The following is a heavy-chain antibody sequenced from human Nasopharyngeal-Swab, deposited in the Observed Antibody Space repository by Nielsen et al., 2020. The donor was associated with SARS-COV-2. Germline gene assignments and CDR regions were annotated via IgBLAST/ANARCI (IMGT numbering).Heavy chain of an antibody. CDR1: GFTFSSYW. CDR2: INRDGRTK. J-gene: IGHJ4*02. Sequence: GGSLRLSCVASGFTFSSYWMQWVRQPPGKGLEWVARINRDGRTKDHADSLQGRFTIARDNAKNEVYLQLNGLRDEDTAVYYCGRAGSYRIDYWGQGTLVTVSS. V-gene: IGHV3-74*01. CDR3: GRAGSYRIDY. D-gene: IGHD1-14*01.